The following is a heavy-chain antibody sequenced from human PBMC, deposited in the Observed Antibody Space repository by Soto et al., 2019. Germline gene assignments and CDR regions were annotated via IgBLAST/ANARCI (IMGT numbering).Heavy chain of an antibody. CDR1: GGSFSGYY. D-gene: IGHD6-13*01. CDR3: ARHPLPIAGRPYYFDY. Sequence: SETLSLTCAVYGGSFSGYYWSWIRQPPGKGLEWIGEINHSGSTNYNPSLKSRVTISVDTSKNQFSLKLSSVTAADTAVYYCARHPLPIAGRPYYFDYWGQGTLVTVSS. V-gene: IGHV4-34*01. J-gene: IGHJ4*02. CDR2: INHSGST.